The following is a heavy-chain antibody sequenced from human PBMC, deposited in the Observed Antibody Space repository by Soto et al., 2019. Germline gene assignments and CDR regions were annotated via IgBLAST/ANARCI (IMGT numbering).Heavy chain of an antibody. V-gene: IGHV3-30*18. D-gene: IGHD6-13*01. Sequence: LKIPCAASGFTFSSNAMHWGRQAPGKGLEWVAVISYDGSNKYYADSVKGRFTISRDNSKNTLYLQMNSLRAEDTAVYYCAKDGQQLANWFDPWGQGTLVTVSS. CDR1: GFTFSSNA. J-gene: IGHJ5*02. CDR3: AKDGQQLANWFDP. CDR2: ISYDGSNK.